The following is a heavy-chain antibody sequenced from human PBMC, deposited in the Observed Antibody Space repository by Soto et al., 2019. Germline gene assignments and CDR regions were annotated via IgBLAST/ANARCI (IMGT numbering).Heavy chain of an antibody. CDR1: GYSFSNYG. Sequence: QVQLVQSGAEVKRPGASVKVSCQASGYSFSNYGITWVRQAPGQGLEWMGWISAYNGKTNYGQKVQGRVTMTTDTSTSTAYMELRSLRSDDTAIYYCARPGRNGYDYGAQFWGQGTQVTVSS. D-gene: IGHD5-12*01. V-gene: IGHV1-18*01. CDR2: ISAYNGKT. CDR3: ARPGRNGYDYGAQF. J-gene: IGHJ4*02.